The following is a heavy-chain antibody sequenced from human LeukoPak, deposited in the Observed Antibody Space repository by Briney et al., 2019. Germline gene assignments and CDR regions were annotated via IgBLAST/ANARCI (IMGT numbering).Heavy chain of an antibody. CDR1: GCSLSTSGVG. CDR3: AHRRGYVVTNLFDP. CDR2: IYGNDDK. J-gene: IGHJ5*02. V-gene: IGHV2-5*01. D-gene: IGHD5-12*01. Sequence: SGPTLAKPTHTLTLTCTFSGCSLSTSGVGVGWIRQPPGKALEWLALIYGNDDKRYSTSLKSRLTITKDTSKNQVVPTMTNMDPVDTATYYCAHRRGYVVTNLFDPWGQGTLVTVSS.